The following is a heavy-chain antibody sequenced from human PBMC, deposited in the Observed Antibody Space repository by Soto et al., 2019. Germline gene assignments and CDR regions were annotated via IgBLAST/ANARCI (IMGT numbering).Heavy chain of an antibody. V-gene: IGHV4-39*01. CDR3: EGNVDTAMADYFDY. CDR1: GGSISSSSYY. D-gene: IGHD5-18*01. Sequence: SETLSLTCTVSGGSISSSSYYWGWIRQPPGKGLEWIGSIYYSGSTYYNPSLKSRVTISVDTSKNQFSLKLSSVTAADTAVYYCEGNVDTAMADYFDYWGQGTLDTVSS. CDR2: IYYSGST. J-gene: IGHJ4*02.